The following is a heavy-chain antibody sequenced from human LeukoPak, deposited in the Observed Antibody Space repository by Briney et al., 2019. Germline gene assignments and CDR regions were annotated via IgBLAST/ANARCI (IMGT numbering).Heavy chain of an antibody. CDR3: ARGPSLLRFLEWLNSNDAFDI. CDR1: GGSISSSSYY. CDR2: IYYSGST. Sequence: PSETLSLTCTVSGGSISSSSYYWGWIRQPPGKGLEWIGSIYYSGSTYYNPSLKSRVTISVDTSKNQFSLKLSSVTAADTAVYYCARGPSLLRFLEWLNSNDAFDIWGQGTMVTVSS. D-gene: IGHD3-3*01. V-gene: IGHV4-39*07. J-gene: IGHJ3*02.